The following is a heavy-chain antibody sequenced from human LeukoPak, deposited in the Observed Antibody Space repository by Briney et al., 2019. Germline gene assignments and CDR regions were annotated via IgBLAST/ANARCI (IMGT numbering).Heavy chain of an antibody. CDR1: GYTFSDYS. Sequence: WASLRVSCKASGYTFSDYSITWVRQAPGQGLEWMGWISPYNADTNYAQNFQGRVTMTTDGSTRTAYMELRNLRSDDTAVYYCARVTTVARSPWSWGPKKIGQEVNWFDPWGQGTLITVS. D-gene: IGHD4-23*01. J-gene: IGHJ5*02. V-gene: IGHV1-18*01. CDR2: ISPYNADT. CDR3: ARVTTVARSPWSWGPKKIGQEVNWFDP.